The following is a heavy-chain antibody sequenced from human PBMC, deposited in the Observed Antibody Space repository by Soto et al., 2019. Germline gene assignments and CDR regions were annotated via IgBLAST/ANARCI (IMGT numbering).Heavy chain of an antibody. J-gene: IGHJ4*02. D-gene: IGHD3-16*01. V-gene: IGHV3-66*01. CDR2: IPDGVSI. CDR1: GFTVSNNY. Sequence: EVLLEESGGGFVQPGGSLRLSCAASGFTVSNNYMTWVRPAPGKGLEWVAVIPDGVSISYADSVSNRFTISREDTKNTVFLEMDSLRPEDEAVYFCARGEGSGSNALGHLGQGTLVTVSS. CDR3: ARGEGSGSNALGH.